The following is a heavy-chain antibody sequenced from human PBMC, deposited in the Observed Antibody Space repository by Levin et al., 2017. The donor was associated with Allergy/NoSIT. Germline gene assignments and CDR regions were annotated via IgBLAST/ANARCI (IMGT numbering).Heavy chain of an antibody. V-gene: IGHV4-39*01. CDR2: MYYSGST. J-gene: IGHJ4*02. CDR1: GGSISSTSYY. D-gene: IGHD1-26*01. CDR3: ARHPGAYSGSSHDYFDY. Sequence: PSETLSLTCTVSGGSISSTSYYWGWIRQPPGKGLEWIGSMYYSGSTHYNPSLKSRVTISVDTSKNQFSLKLSSVTAADTAVYYCARHPGAYSGSSHDYFDYWGQGTLVTVSS.